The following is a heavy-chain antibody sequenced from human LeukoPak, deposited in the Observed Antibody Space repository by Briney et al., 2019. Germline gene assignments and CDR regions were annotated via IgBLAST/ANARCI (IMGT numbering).Heavy chain of an antibody. V-gene: IGHV4-59*01. J-gene: IGHJ4*02. D-gene: IGHD4/OR15-4a*01. CDR1: GGSISSYY. CDR2: IYTDSGST. CDR3: ARGLKVPTAPPWY. Sequence: PSETLSLTCTVSGGSISSYYWSWIRQPPGKGLEWIGYIYTDSGSTNYNPSLKSRDTISVDTSKNQFSLKLSSVTAADTAVYYCARGLKVPTAPPWYWGQGTLVTVSS.